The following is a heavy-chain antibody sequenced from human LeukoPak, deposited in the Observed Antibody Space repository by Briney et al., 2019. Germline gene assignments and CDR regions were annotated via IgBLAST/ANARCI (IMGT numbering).Heavy chain of an antibody. D-gene: IGHD1/OR15-1a*01. CDR2: LYIGGNT. CDR3: VDPPNKDF. V-gene: IGHV3-53*01. CDR1: GLTVNNNY. Sequence: GGSLRLSCAASGLTVNNNYMNWVRQAPGKGLEWVSALYIGGNTYYADSVKGRFTISRDNSKNTVYLQMNNLRAEDTAVYYCVDPPNKDFWGQGTLVTVSS. J-gene: IGHJ4*02.